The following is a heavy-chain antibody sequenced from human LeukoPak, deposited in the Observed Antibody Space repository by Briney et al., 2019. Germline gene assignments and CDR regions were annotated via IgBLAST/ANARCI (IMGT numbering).Heavy chain of an antibody. Sequence: PSETLSLTCTVSGGSISSGDYYWSWIRQPPGKGLEWIGYIYYSGSTYYNPSLKSRVTISVDTSKNQFSLKLSSVTAADTAVYYCARKVRYCSGGSCPFPRFDPWGQGTLVTVSS. D-gene: IGHD2-15*01. CDR1: GGSISSGDYY. J-gene: IGHJ5*02. CDR3: ARKVRYCSGGSCPFPRFDP. CDR2: IYYSGST. V-gene: IGHV4-30-4*01.